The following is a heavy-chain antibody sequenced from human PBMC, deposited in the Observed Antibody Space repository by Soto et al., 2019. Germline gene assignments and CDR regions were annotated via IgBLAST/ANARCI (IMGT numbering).Heavy chain of an antibody. D-gene: IGHD3-3*01. V-gene: IGHV4-34*01. CDR1: GGSFSGYY. CDR2: INHSGST. CDR3: ARHPYDFWSGYKRYYFDY. J-gene: IGHJ4*02. Sequence: SETLSLTCAVYGGSFSGYYWSWIRQPPGKGLEWIGEINHSGSTHYNPSLKSRVTISVDTSKNQFSLKLSSVTAADTAVYYCARHPYDFWSGYKRYYFDYWGQGTLVTVSS.